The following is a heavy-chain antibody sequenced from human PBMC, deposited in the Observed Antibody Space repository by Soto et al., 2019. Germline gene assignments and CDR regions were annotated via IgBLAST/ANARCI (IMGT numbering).Heavy chain of an antibody. J-gene: IGHJ4*02. CDR1: GGSFSGYY. V-gene: IGHV4-34*01. Sequence: QVQLQQWGAGLLKPSETLSLTCAVYGGSFSGYYWSWIRQPPGKGLEWIGEINHSGSTNYNPSLKSRVTISVDTSKNQFSLKLSSVTAADTAVYYCAIAPGTTTDYWGQGTLVTVSS. CDR2: INHSGST. D-gene: IGHD1-7*01. CDR3: AIAPGTTTDY.